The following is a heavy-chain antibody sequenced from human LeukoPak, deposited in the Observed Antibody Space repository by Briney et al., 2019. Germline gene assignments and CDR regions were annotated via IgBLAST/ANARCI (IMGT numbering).Heavy chain of an antibody. CDR2: IYYSWST. J-gene: IGHJ4*02. CDR3: ARHSRPTLTAYFDY. Sequence: SETLSLTCSVSGDSISSSRYYWGWVRQPPGKGLGWIGSIYYSWSTYYNPSLKSRVTISVDTSKTQFSLQLSSVTAADTAVYYCARHSRPTLTAYFDYWGQGTLVTVSS. CDR1: GDSISSSRYY. V-gene: IGHV4-39*01. D-gene: IGHD2-21*02.